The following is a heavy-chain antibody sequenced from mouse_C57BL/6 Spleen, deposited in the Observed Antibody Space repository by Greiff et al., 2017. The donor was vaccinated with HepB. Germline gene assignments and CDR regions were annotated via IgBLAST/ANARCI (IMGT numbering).Heavy chain of an antibody. Sequence: EVKLVESGGDLVKPGGSLKLSCAASGFTFSSYGMSWVRQTPDKRLEWVATISSGGSYTYYPDSVKGRFTISRDNAKNTLYLQMSSLKSEDTAMYYCARQDYYGSSYWCFDVWGTGTTVTGSS. D-gene: IGHD1-1*01. V-gene: IGHV5-6*02. J-gene: IGHJ1*03. CDR2: ISSGGSYT. CDR3: ARQDYYGSSYWCFDV. CDR1: GFTFSSYG.